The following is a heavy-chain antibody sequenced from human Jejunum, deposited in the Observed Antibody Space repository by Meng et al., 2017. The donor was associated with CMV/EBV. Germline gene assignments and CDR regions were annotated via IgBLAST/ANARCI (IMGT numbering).Heavy chain of an antibody. CDR2: ISSSGST. V-gene: IGHV4-4*07. CDR3: ARDLPGVGVDY. Sequence: VPLPESGPGLVKPSDTPSLTCSVSGGSIRTYSWTWIRQPAGKGLEWIGRISSSGSTNYNPSLNSRVTMSVDTSKNHFSLRLSSATAADTAVYYCARDLPGVGVDYWGQGTLVTVSS. D-gene: IGHD2-2*01. J-gene: IGHJ4*02. CDR1: GGSIRTYS.